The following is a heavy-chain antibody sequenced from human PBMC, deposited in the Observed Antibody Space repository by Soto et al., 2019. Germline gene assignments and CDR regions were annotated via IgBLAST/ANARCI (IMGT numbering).Heavy chain of an antibody. CDR3: AKVRYSSTWSFHH. J-gene: IGHJ4*02. CDR2: ISYDGSNK. V-gene: IGHV3-30*18. Sequence: QVLLMESGGGVVQSGRSLRLSCAASGFTFSTYGMHWVRQGPGKGLEWVAFISYDGSNKYYADSVKGRFTISRDNSKNTLFLQMNSLRAEDTVIYYCAKVRYSSTWSFHHWGQGTQVTVST. D-gene: IGHD6-13*01. CDR1: GFTFSTYG.